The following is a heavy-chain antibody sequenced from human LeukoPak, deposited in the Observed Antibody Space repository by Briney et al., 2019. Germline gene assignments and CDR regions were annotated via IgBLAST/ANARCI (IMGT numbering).Heavy chain of an antibody. CDR2: IYYSGST. Sequence: PSETLSLTCTVSGGSISSYYWSWIRQPPGKGLEWIGYIYYSGSTNYNPSLKSRVTISVDTSKNQFSLKLSSVTAADTAVYYCARAWSKIGGWYDSWGQGTLVTVSS. D-gene: IGHD3-3*01. CDR3: ARAWSKIGGWYDS. J-gene: IGHJ5*01. V-gene: IGHV4-59*01. CDR1: GGSISSYY.